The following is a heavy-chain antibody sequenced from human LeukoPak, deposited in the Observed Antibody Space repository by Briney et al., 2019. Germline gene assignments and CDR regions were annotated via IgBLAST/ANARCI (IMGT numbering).Heavy chain of an antibody. D-gene: IGHD3-10*01. CDR2: IRYDGSNK. CDR3: AKGRKGLLFVRGVDFDY. Sequence: LAGGSLRLSCAASGFTFSSYGMHWVRQAPGKGLEWVAFIRYDGSNKCYADSVKGRFTISRDNSKNTLYLQMNSLRAEDTAVYYCAKGRKGLLFVRGVDFDYWGQGTLVTVSS. J-gene: IGHJ4*02. V-gene: IGHV3-30*02. CDR1: GFTFSSYG.